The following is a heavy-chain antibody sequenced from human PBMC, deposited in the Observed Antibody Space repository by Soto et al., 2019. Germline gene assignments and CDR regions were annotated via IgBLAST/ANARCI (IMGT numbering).Heavy chain of an antibody. V-gene: IGHV3-74*01. Sequence: LRLSCAASGFTFSGYWMHWVRQVPGKGLVWVSRINSDGSITGYADSVKGRFTISRENAKNTLYLQMSSLRVEDTAMYYCARHWIAAAGRPFDYWGQGTLVTVSS. CDR3: ARHWIAAAGRPFDY. D-gene: IGHD6-13*01. CDR1: GFTFSGYW. CDR2: INSDGSIT. J-gene: IGHJ4*02.